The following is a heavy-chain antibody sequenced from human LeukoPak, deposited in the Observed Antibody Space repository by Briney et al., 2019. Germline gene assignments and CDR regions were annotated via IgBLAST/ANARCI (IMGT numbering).Heavy chain of an antibody. D-gene: IGHD1-14*01. CDR2: IYYGGST. Sequence: SETLSLTCTVPGGSISSYCWSWIRQTPGKGLEWIGYIYYGGSTNYNPYLKSRVTISVDGSKNQFSLKLSSVTAADTAVYYCARARGTLLPFDYWGQGTLVTVSS. CDR1: GGSISSYC. J-gene: IGHJ4*02. V-gene: IGHV4-59*01. CDR3: ARARGTLLPFDY.